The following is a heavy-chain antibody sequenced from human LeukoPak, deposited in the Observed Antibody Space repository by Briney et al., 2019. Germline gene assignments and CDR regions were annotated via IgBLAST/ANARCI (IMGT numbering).Heavy chain of an antibody. J-gene: IGHJ2*01. CDR2: IISSSSYI. CDR1: GFTFSSYS. V-gene: IGHV3-21*01. Sequence: GGSLRLSCAASGFTFSSYSMNWVRQAPGKGLEWVSSIISSSSYIYYADSVKGRFTISRDNAKNSLYLQMNSLRAEDTAVYYCARVALGDYDSNGYQDWYFDLWGRGTLVTVSS. CDR3: ARVALGDYDSNGYQDWYFDL. D-gene: IGHD3-22*01.